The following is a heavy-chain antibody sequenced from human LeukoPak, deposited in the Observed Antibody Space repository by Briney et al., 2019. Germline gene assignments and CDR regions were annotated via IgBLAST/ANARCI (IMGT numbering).Heavy chain of an antibody. CDR3: ARGNVVAAAGDY. CDR2: IWYDGSNK. Sequence: GGSLRLSCAASGFTFSSYGMHWVRQAPGKGLEWVAVIWYDGSNKYYADSVKGRFTVSRDNSKNTLYLQMNSLGAEDTAVYYCARGNVVAAAGDYWGQGTLVTVSS. D-gene: IGHD6-13*01. J-gene: IGHJ4*02. V-gene: IGHV3-33*01. CDR1: GFTFSSYG.